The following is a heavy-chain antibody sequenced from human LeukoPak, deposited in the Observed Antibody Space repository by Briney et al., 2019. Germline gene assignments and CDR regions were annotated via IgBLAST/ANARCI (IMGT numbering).Heavy chain of an antibody. CDR3: ASIPYDILTGPGLFFDY. V-gene: IGHV4-59*01. D-gene: IGHD3-9*01. J-gene: IGHJ4*02. CDR1: GGSISSYY. CDR2: IYYSGST. Sequence: PSETLSLTCTVSGGSISSYYWSWIRQPPGKGLEWIGYIYYSGSTNYNPSLKSRVTISVDTSKNQFSLKLSSVTAADTAVYYCASIPYDILTGPGLFFDYWGQGTLVTVSS.